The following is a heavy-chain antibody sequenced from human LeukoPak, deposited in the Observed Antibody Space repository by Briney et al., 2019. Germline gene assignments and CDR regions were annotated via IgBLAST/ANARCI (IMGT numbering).Heavy chain of an antibody. CDR2: IMPLFGTA. CDR1: GGTFNNSA. Sequence: SEKVSCKTSGGTFNNSAISWVRQAPGQGLEWLGGIMPLFGTAGYAQKFQGRVTITKDESTRTVYLELTSLTSDDTAVYYCARDVHDDYGSGWFYPWVQGTLVSVSS. D-gene: IGHD4-17*01. V-gene: IGHV1-69*05. CDR3: ARDVHDDYGSGWFYP. J-gene: IGHJ5*02.